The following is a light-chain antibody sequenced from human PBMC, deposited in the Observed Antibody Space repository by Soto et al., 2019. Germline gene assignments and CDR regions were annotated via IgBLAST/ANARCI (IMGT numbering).Light chain of an antibody. J-gene: IGKJ1*01. Sequence: DIQMTQSPSTLSASVGDRVTITCRASQSITNRLAWYQQRPGKAPKVLIYDASNLESGVPSRFSGSGSGTEFILTISSLQPDDCATYCCQHYGGMWAFGQGTKVEIK. V-gene: IGKV1-5*01. CDR3: QHYGGMWA. CDR1: QSITNR. CDR2: DAS.